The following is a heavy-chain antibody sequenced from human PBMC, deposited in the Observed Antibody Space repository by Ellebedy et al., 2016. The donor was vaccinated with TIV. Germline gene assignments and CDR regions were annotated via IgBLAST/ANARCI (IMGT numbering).Heavy chain of an antibody. V-gene: IGHV3-23*01. D-gene: IGHD2-15*01. CDR1: GFTFSSSA. Sequence: GGSLRLXXAASGFTFSSSAMRWVRQAPGKGLEWVSTFSGSGGSTYYADSVKGRFTISRDNSKNTLSLQMNSLRAEDTAVYYCAKASCSFFTCYSEYWGQGTLVTVSS. CDR2: FSGSGGST. J-gene: IGHJ4*02. CDR3: AKASCSFFTCYSEY.